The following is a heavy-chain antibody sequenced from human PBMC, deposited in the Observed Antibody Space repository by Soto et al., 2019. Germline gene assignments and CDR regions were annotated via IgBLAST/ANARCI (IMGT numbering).Heavy chain of an antibody. J-gene: IGHJ4*02. CDR2: VYYTGST. Sequence: SETLSLTCSVSGGSINGSYWSWIRQSPGKGLEWLGYVYYTGSTNYSPSLRSRVSISVDTSKNEFSLRLSSVTAADTAVYFCARSVAVPGAHLDYWGQGXQVNVSP. V-gene: IGHV4-59*01. CDR3: ARSVAVPGAHLDY. CDR1: GGSINGSY. D-gene: IGHD6-19*01.